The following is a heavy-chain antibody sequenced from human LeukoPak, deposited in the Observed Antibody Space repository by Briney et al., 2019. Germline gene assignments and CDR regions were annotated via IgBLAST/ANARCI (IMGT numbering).Heavy chain of an antibody. CDR3: ARGWWGYSSGWYFDY. D-gene: IGHD6-19*01. J-gene: IGHJ4*02. CDR2: ISYDGSNK. Sequence: GGSLRLSCAASGFTFSSYAMHWVRQAPGKGLEWVAVISYDGSNKYYADSVKGRFTISRDNSKNTLYLQMNSLRAEDTSVYYCARGWWGYSSGWYFDYWGQGTLVTVSS. CDR1: GFTFSSYA. V-gene: IGHV3-30-3*01.